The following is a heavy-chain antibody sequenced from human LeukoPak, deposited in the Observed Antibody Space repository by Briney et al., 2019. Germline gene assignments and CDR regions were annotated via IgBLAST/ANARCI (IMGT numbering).Heavy chain of an antibody. Sequence: GGSLRLSCAASGFTFSSYAMSWVRQAPGKGLEWVSAISGSGGSTYYADSVKGRFTISRDNSKNTLYLQMNSLRAEDTAVYYCAKDFDFWSGYTHNFDYWGQGTLVTVSS. CDR1: GFTFSSYA. CDR2: ISGSGGST. D-gene: IGHD3-3*01. CDR3: AKDFDFWSGYTHNFDY. J-gene: IGHJ4*02. V-gene: IGHV3-23*01.